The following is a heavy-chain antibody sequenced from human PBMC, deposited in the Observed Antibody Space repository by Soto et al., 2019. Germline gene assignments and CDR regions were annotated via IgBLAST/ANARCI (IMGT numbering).Heavy chain of an antibody. CDR2: INADYGNT. J-gene: IGHJ5*02. Sequence: QLQLVQSGTELKKPGASVKVSCKASGYTFTNYGITWVRQAPGQGLEWMGWINADYGNTNYEQKFQGRVTMTTDTSTHTAFMELRSLGSDDTAVYYCARKSLSNFDWFDHWGQGALVTVSS. D-gene: IGHD4-4*01. V-gene: IGHV1-18*04. CDR3: ARKSLSNFDWFDH. CDR1: GYTFTNYG.